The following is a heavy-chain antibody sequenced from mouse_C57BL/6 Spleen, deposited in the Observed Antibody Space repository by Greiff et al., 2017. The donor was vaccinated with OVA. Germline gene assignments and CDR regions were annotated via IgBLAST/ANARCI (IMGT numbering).Heavy chain of an antibody. Sequence: QVQLQQPGAELVMPGASVKLSCKASGYTFTSYWMHWVKQRPGQGLEWIGEIAPSDSYTNYNQKFKGKSTLTVDKSSSTAYMQLSSLTSEDSAVYYCARGNYGSSDYYAMDYWGQGTSVTVSS. CDR2: IAPSDSYT. V-gene: IGHV1-69*01. J-gene: IGHJ4*01. CDR3: ARGNYGSSDYYAMDY. CDR1: GYTFTSYW. D-gene: IGHD1-1*01.